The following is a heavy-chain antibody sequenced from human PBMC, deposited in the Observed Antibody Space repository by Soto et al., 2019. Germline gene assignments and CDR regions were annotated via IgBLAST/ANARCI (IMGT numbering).Heavy chain of an antibody. J-gene: IGHJ5*02. CDR1: VFTFGNYA. V-gene: IGHV3-23*01. CDR3: VKDTMGISSFSFDP. Sequence: PSGSLRLSCEASVFTFGNYAMTLVRQSPGKGLEWVSTISGSGDRTYYADSVTGRFTISRDNSNNTLYLQMHSLGVEDTAVYFCVKDTMGISSFSFDPWAQGTPVTGSS. CDR2: ISGSGDRT. D-gene: IGHD3-10*01.